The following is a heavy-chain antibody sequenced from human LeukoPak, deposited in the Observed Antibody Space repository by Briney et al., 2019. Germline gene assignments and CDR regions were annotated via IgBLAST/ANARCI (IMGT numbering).Heavy chain of an antibody. Sequence: PSETLSLTCTVSGGSISSGGYYWSWIRQHPGKGLEWIGYIYYSGSTYYNPSLKSRVTISVDTSKNQFSLKLSSVTAADTAVYYCAKFRAGRPTRDAFDIWGQGTMVTVSS. CDR3: AKFRAGRPTRDAFDI. V-gene: IGHV4-31*03. J-gene: IGHJ3*02. CDR1: GGSISSGGYY. CDR2: IYYSGST.